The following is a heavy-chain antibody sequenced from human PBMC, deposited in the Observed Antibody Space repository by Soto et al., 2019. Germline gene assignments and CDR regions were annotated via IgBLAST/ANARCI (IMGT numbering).Heavy chain of an antibody. J-gene: IGHJ6*01. V-gene: IGHV3-30*18. D-gene: IGHD3-22*01. CDR3: AKDSYYDSSGYYFHDYYGMDV. CDR1: GFTFSSYG. CDR2: ISYDGSNK. Sequence: QVQLVESGGGVVQPGRSLRLSCAASGFTFSSYGMHWVRQAPGKGLEWVAVISYDGSNKYYADSVKGRFTISRDNSKNTLYLQMNSLRAEDTAVYYCAKDSYYDSSGYYFHDYYGMDVW.